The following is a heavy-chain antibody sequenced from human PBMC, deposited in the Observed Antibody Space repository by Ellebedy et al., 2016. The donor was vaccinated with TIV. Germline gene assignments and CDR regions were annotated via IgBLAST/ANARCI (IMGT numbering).Heavy chain of an antibody. V-gene: IGHV3-21*01. CDR2: ISSSSSYI. CDR1: GFTFSSYS. J-gene: IGHJ3*02. D-gene: IGHD3-22*01. CDR3: ARDRDSNYYDKGAPGAFDI. Sequence: GGSLRLXXAASGFTFSSYSMNWVRQAPGKGLEWVSSISSSSSYIYYADSVKGRFTISRDNAKNSLYLQMNSLRDEDTAVYYCARDRDSNYYDKGAPGAFDIWGQGTMVTVSS.